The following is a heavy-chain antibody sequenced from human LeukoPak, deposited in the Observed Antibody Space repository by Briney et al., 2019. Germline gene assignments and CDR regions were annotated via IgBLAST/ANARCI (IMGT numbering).Heavy chain of an antibody. CDR2: IYYSGST. V-gene: IGHV4-39*07. D-gene: IGHD1-1*01. CDR3: ARDRTQANWFDP. J-gene: IGHJ5*02. Sequence: PSETLSLTCTVSGVSISNSSYYWGWIRQPPGKGLEWIGSIYYSGSTYYNPSLKSRVTISVDTSKNQFSLKLSSVTAADTAVYYCARDRTQANWFDPWGQGTLVTVSS. CDR1: GVSISNSSYY.